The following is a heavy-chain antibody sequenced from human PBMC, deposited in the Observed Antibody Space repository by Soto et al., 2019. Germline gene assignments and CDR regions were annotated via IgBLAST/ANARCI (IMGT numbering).Heavy chain of an antibody. CDR2: IIPMFGTP. V-gene: IGHV1-69*13. CDR3: ATSGGRAGYSFDY. D-gene: IGHD5-12*01. J-gene: IGHJ4*02. Sequence: ASVKVSCKASGVTFNRQDMRWVRQAPGQGLEWMGGIIPMFGTPHYAEKFQDRVTITADESTGTAYLELSSLTSEDTAVYYCATSGGRAGYSFDYWGPGTLVTVSS. CDR1: GVTFNRQD.